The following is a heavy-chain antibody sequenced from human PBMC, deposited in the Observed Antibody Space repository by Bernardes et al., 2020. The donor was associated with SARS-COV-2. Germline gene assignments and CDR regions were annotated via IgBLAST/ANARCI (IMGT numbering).Heavy chain of an antibody. J-gene: IGHJ2*01. Sequence: GESLKISCKGSGYSFTSYWIGWVRQMPGKGLEWMGIIYPGDSDTRYSPSFQGQVTISADKSISTAYLQWSSLKASDTAMYYCARQALSGYSYGLSWYFDLWGRGPLVTVSS. CDR1: GYSFTSYW. CDR3: ARQALSGYSYGLSWYFDL. CDR2: IYPGDSDT. D-gene: IGHD5-18*01. V-gene: IGHV5-51*01.